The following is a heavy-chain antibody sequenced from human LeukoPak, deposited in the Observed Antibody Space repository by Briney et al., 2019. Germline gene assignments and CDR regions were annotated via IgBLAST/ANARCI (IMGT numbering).Heavy chain of an antibody. CDR2: NSAAGEST. CDR3: AKDPSSSPDDYYFDY. J-gene: IGHJ4*02. CDR1: GFTFTSDA. D-gene: IGHD6-6*01. V-gene: IGHV3-23*01. Sequence: GGSLRLSCGVSGFTFTSDAMCWVRQAPGKGLEWVSANSAAGESTYYADSVKGRFTISRDNSKNTLYLQMNSLRAEDTALYYCAKDPSSSPDDYYFDYWGQGTLVTVSS.